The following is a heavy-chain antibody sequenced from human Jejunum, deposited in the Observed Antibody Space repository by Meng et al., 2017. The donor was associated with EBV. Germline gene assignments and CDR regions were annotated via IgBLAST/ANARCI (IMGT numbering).Heavy chain of an antibody. CDR3: ARYSGSYSLAN. J-gene: IGHJ4*02. Sequence: QGRLVQPGSELKKPGASVRLSCKASGYTFTDYAIIWVRQAPGQGLEWMGWINTANGNPTYAQAFTGRFVFSLDTSVNTAFLQISDLKAEDSALYYCARYSGSYSLANWGQGTLVTVSS. CDR1: GYTFTDYA. CDR2: INTANGNP. D-gene: IGHD3-10*01. V-gene: IGHV7-4-1*02.